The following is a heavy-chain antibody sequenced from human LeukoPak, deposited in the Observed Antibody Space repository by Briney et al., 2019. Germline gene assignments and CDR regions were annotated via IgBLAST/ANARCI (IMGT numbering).Heavy chain of an antibody. Sequence: PSETLSLTCTVSGGSISRSSYYSGWIRQSPGKGLEWIGNIYYSGSTYYSPSLKSRVTISVDTSKNQFSLKLSSVTAADTAVYYCARDGYNPIDYWGQGTLVTVSS. CDR1: GGSISRSSYY. D-gene: IGHD5-24*01. J-gene: IGHJ4*02. CDR2: IYYSGST. V-gene: IGHV4-39*02. CDR3: ARDGYNPIDY.